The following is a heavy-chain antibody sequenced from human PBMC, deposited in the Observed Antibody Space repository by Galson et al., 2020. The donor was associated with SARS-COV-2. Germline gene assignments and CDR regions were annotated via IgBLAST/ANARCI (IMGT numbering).Heavy chain of an antibody. CDR1: GGSIRSGGYY. J-gene: IGHJ4*02. Sequence: ASETLSLTCTVSGGSIRSGGYYWNWIRPHPGKGLEWIGDLDDSGSTHYNPSLKSRVTISVDTSKNQFSLKLSSVTAADTAGYYCARDRGKIEVWKSGGGFDHWGQGTLVTVSS. V-gene: IGHV4-31*03. CDR3: ARDRGKIEVWKSGGGFDH. CDR2: LDDSGST. D-gene: IGHD5-18*01.